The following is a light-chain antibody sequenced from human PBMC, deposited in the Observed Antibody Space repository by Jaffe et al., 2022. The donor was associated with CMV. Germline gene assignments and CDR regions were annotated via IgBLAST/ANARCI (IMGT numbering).Light chain of an antibody. Sequence: SSELTQDPAVSVALGQTIRITCQGDSLKRYYASWYQQKPGQAPLLVIYGESNRPSGIPDRFSGSTSGNTASLTITGAQAEDEGDYYCNSRDSSNNHPVVFGGGTKLTVL. V-gene: IGLV3-19*01. CDR2: GES. CDR3: NSRDSSNNHPVV. CDR1: SLKRYY. J-gene: IGLJ2*01.